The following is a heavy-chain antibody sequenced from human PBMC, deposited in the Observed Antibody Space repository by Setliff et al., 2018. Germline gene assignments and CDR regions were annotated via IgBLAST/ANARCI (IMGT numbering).Heavy chain of an antibody. CDR1: GFTFNNYA. Sequence: PGGSLRLSCAASGFTFNNYAVSWVRQPPGKGLEWVSTIFNGGGSAYYADSVKGRFTISRDNSKSTLYLQMNSLRAEDTSVYYCGRDVFDFRTGQGGPWGQGTRVTVSS. D-gene: IGHD3-3*01. CDR3: GRDVFDFRTGQGGP. CDR2: IFNGGGSA. J-gene: IGHJ5*02. V-gene: IGHV3-23*03.